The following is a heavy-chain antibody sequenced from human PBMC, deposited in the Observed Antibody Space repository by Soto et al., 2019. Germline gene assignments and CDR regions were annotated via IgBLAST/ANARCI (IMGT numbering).Heavy chain of an antibody. CDR3: ARHRGYSSSWYDYYYYYGMDV. CDR2: IYPGDSDT. Sequence: GESLKISCKGSGYSFTSYWIGWVRQMPGKGLEWMGIIYPGDSDTRYSPSFQGQVTISADKSSSTAYLQWSSLKASDTAMYYCARHRGYSSSWYDYYYYYGMDVWGQGTTVTVSS. D-gene: IGHD6-13*01. J-gene: IGHJ6*02. V-gene: IGHV5-51*01. CDR1: GYSFTSYW.